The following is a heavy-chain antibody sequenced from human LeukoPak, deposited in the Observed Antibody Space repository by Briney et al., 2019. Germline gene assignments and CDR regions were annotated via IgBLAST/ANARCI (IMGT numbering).Heavy chain of an antibody. CDR3: ARDLVERTSLYYYYYGMDV. CDR2: IYCSGST. V-gene: IGHV4-59*01. J-gene: IGHJ6*02. Sequence: SETLSLTCTVSGGSISSYYWSWIRQPPGKGLEWIGYIYCSGSTNYNPSLKSRVTISVDTSKNQFSLKLSSVTAADTAVYYCARDLVERTSLYYYYYGMDVWGQGTTVTVSS. D-gene: IGHD1-1*01. CDR1: GGSISSYY.